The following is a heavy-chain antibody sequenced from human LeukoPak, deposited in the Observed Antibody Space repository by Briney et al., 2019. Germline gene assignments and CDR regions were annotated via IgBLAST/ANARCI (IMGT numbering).Heavy chain of an antibody. CDR1: GGSFSGYY. J-gene: IGHJ4*02. V-gene: IGHV4-34*01. CDR2: INHSGST. D-gene: IGHD6-19*01. Sequence: SETLSLTCAVYGGSFSGYYWSWIRQPPGKGLEWIGEINHSGSTNYNPSLKSRVTISVDTSKNQFSLKLSSVTAADTPVYYCARGYNGMGAVAGVFDYWGQGTLVTVSS. CDR3: ARGYNGMGAVAGVFDY.